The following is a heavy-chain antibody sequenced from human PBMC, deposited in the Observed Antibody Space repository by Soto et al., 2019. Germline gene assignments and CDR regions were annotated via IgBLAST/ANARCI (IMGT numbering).Heavy chain of an antibody. V-gene: IGHV4-31*03. J-gene: IGHJ4*02. D-gene: IGHD3-10*01. CDR2: IYYSGST. Sequence: SETLSLTCTVSGGSISSGGYYWSWIRQHPGKGLEWIGYIYYSGSTYYNPSLKSRVTISVDTSKNQFSLKLSSVTAADTAVYYCARDREAGSYYNHYYFDYWGQGTLVTVSS. CDR1: GGSISSGGYY. CDR3: ARDREAGSYYNHYYFDY.